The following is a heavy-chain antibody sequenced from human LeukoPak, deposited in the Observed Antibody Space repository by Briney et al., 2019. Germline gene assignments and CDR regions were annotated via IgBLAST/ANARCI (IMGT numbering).Heavy chain of an antibody. CDR2: IYTSGST. CDR1: GGSISSGSYY. CDR3: ARAPQRSLDAFDI. D-gene: IGHD6-25*01. V-gene: IGHV4-61*02. J-gene: IGHJ3*02. Sequence: PSQTLSLTCTVSGGSISSGSYYWGWLRQPPGNGLEWIGRIYTSGSTNYNPSLNSRVSISVDTSKNQFSLKLSSVTAADTAVYYCARAPQRSLDAFDIWGQGTMVTVSS.